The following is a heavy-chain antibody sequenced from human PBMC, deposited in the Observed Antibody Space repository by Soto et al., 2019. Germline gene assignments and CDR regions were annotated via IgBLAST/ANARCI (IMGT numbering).Heavy chain of an antibody. Sequence: PSETLSLTCGVSGGSIGSGGYYWSWIRQRPGKGLEWIGYISYSGATYYNPSVESRTTISKDISKNQFSLKLSSVTAADTAVYFCARSVAVPGAHIDYWGQGTQVT. D-gene: IGHD6-19*01. CDR1: GGSIGSGGYY. CDR3: ARSVAVPGAHIDY. J-gene: IGHJ4*02. CDR2: ISYSGAT. V-gene: IGHV4-31*11.